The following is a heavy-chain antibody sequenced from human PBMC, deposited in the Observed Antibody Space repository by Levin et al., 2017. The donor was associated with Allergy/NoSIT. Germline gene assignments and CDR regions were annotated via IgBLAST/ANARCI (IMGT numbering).Heavy chain of an antibody. CDR3: ARANYYENRLFHH. D-gene: IGHD3-16*01. J-gene: IGHJ1*01. Sequence: SQTLSLTCTVSGDSINGGDFFWSWIRQSPGKGLEWIGYIYYSGSTYYNPSLRSRVTISVDTSKNQFSLKLSSVTAADTAVYYCARANYYENRLFHHWGQGTLVTVSS. CDR1: GDSINGGDFF. V-gene: IGHV4-30-4*01. CDR2: IYYSGST.